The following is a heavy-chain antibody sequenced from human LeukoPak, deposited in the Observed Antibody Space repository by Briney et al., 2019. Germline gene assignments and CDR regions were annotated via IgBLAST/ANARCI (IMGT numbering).Heavy chain of an antibody. J-gene: IGHJ4*02. CDR2: ISYDGSNK. Sequence: GGSLRLSCAASGFTFSSYAMHWVRQAPGKGLEGVAVISYDGSNKYYADSVKGRFTISRDNSKNTLCLQMNRLRAGDTAVYYCARDRGYGDYGGGYFDYWGQGTLVTVSS. D-gene: IGHD4-17*01. CDR3: ARDRGYGDYGGGYFDY. V-gene: IGHV3-30-3*01. CDR1: GFTFSSYA.